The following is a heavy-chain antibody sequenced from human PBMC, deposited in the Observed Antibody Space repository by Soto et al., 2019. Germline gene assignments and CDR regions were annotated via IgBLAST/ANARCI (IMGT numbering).Heavy chain of an antibody. CDR1: GFTFNSHA. J-gene: IGHJ6*02. V-gene: IGHV3-23*01. CDR2: LSDSGSST. Sequence: GGSLXLSCTASGFTFNSHAMTWVRQAPGKGLEWVSGLSDSGSSTYYADSVKGRFTISRDNFMNTVYLQMNTPRAEDTALYYCAKGRSYYYYYGVDVWGQGTTVTVSS. CDR3: AKGRSYYYYYGVDV.